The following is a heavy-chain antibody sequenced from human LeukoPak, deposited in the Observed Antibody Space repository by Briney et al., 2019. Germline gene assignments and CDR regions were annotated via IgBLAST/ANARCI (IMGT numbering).Heavy chain of an antibody. Sequence: SVKVSCKASGGTFSSYAISWVRQAPGQGLEWMGGIIPIFGTANYAQKFQGRVTITRDTSASTAYMELSSLRSEDTAVYYCAREGIAAALGAFDIWGQGTMVTVSS. D-gene: IGHD6-13*01. CDR2: IIPIFGTA. J-gene: IGHJ3*02. CDR3: AREGIAAALGAFDI. V-gene: IGHV1-69*05. CDR1: GGTFSSYA.